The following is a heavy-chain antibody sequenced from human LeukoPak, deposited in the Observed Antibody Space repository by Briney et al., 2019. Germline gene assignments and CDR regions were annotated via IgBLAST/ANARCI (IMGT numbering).Heavy chain of an antibody. CDR2: ISYDGSNK. CDR1: GFTFSSYG. CDR3: ARTYYDFWSGYPPDYYGMDV. D-gene: IGHD3-3*01. J-gene: IGHJ6*02. Sequence: PGRSLRLSCAASGFTFSSYGMHWVRQAPGKGLEWVAVISYDGSNKYYADSVKGRFTISRDNSKNTLYLQMNSLRAEDTAVYYCARTYYDFWSGYPPDYYGMDVWGQGTTVTVSS. V-gene: IGHV3-30*03.